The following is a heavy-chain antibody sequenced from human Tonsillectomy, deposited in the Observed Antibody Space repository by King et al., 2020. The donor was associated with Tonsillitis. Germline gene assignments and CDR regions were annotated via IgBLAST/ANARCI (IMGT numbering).Heavy chain of an antibody. CDR3: AKDSGPRDGYYYYMDV. Sequence: VQLVESGGGVVQPGRSLRLSCAASGFTFSSYGMHWVRQALGKGLEWVAVISYDGSNKYYADSVKGRFTISRDNSKNTLYLQMNSLRAEDTAVYYCAKDSGPRDGYYYYMDVWGKGTTVTVSS. CDR1: GFTFSSYG. J-gene: IGHJ6*03. V-gene: IGHV3-30*18. CDR2: ISYDGSNK. D-gene: IGHD3-10*01.